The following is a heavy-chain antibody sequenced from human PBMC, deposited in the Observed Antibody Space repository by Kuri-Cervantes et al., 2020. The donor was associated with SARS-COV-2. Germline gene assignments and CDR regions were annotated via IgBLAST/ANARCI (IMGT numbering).Heavy chain of an antibody. D-gene: IGHD2-21*01. CDR1: GFTFSSYG. CDR3: AKDRVGVQDF. V-gene: IGHV3-30*02. Sequence: GESLKISCIASGFTFSSYGVHWVRQVPGEGLEWLAVIWYDGSEKYYADSVKGRFTISRDNSQNTLYLHMKSLRSEDTAMYYCAKDRVGVQDFWGQGTLVTVSS. CDR2: IWYDGSEK. J-gene: IGHJ4*02.